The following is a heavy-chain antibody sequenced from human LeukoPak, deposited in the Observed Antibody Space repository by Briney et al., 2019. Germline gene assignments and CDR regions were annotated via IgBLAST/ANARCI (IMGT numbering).Heavy chain of an antibody. Sequence: AGGSLRLSCAASGFTFSSYGMHWVRQAPGKGLEWVAVIWYDGSNKYYADSVKGRFTISRDNSENTLYLQMNSLRAEDTTVYYCARDLGAQAFDYWGQGTLVTVSS. CDR3: ARDLGAQAFDY. D-gene: IGHD1-26*01. J-gene: IGHJ4*02. CDR2: IWYDGSNK. V-gene: IGHV3-33*01. CDR1: GFTFSSYG.